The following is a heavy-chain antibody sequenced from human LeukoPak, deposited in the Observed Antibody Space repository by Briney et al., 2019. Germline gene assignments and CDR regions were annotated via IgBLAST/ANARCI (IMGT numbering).Heavy chain of an antibody. J-gene: IGHJ4*02. Sequence: GGSLRLSCAASGFTVSSNYMSWVRQAPGKGLEWVSVIYSGGRTFYADSVKGRFIISRDNSKNTLFLQMNSLRAEDTAVYYCARDLYYGSGGYYFDYWGQGTLVTVSS. V-gene: IGHV3-66*01. CDR2: IYSGGRT. CDR1: GFTVSSNY. CDR3: ARDLYYGSGGYYFDY. D-gene: IGHD3-10*01.